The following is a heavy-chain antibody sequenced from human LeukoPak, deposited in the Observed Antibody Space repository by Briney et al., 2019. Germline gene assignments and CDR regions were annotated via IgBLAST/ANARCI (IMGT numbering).Heavy chain of an antibody. CDR1: GFTFSSYW. D-gene: IGHD4-17*01. CDR2: ISYDGRNK. Sequence: PGGSLRLSCAASGFTFSSYWMSWVRQAPGKGLEWVAVISYDGRNKNYADSVKGRFSISRDNSKNTLYLQMNSLRAEDTALYYCARGSWRFDNGDSGFDPWGQGTLVTVSS. CDR3: ARGSWRFDNGDSGFDP. J-gene: IGHJ5*02. V-gene: IGHV3-30*03.